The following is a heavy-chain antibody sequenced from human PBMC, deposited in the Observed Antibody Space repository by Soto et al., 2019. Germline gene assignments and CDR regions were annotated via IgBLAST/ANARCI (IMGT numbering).Heavy chain of an antibody. V-gene: IGHV5-51*01. CDR1: GYSFTSYW. D-gene: IGHD2-8*01. J-gene: IGHJ3*02. CDR2: IYPGDSDP. Sequence: GESLKISCKGSGYSFTSYWIGWVRQMPGKGLEWMGIIYPGDSDPRYRPSFQGQVTISADKSISTAYLQWSSLKASDTAMYYCARLDCTNGVCYVGAFDIWGQGTMVTVSS. CDR3: ARLDCTNGVCYVGAFDI.